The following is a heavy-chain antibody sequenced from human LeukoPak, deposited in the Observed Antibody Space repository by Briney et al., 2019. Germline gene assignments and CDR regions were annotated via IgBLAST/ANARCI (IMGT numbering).Heavy chain of an antibody. CDR1: GFTFSSYW. Sequence: HPGGSLRLSCAASGFTFSSYWMSWVRQAPGKGLEWVANIKQDGSEKYYVDSVKGRFTISRDNAKNSLYLQMNSLRAEDTAVYYCASVGISGCDLRWFDPWGQGTLVTVSS. D-gene: IGHD5-12*01. CDR3: ASVGISGCDLRWFDP. J-gene: IGHJ5*02. CDR2: IKQDGSEK. V-gene: IGHV3-7*01.